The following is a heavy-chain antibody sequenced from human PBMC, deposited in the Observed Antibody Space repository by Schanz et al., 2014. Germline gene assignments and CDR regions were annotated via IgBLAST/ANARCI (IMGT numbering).Heavy chain of an antibody. J-gene: IGHJ3*01. CDR3: ARDGGRDGYNLAFDV. CDR2: MYINSGST. CDR1: GFTVNTNY. D-gene: IGHD5-12*01. V-gene: IGHV3-53*01. Sequence: EVQLVESGGGLIQPGGSLRLSCAVSGFTVNTNYMSWVRQAPGKGLEWISSMYINSGSTQYADSVKGRFIISRDSSKNTLLLQMISMRAEDPAVYFCARDGGRDGYNLAFDVWGQGTLVTVSS.